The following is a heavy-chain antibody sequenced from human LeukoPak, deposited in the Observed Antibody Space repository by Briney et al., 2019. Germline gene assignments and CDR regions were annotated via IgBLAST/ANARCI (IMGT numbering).Heavy chain of an antibody. Sequence: SETLSLTCTVSGGSISGYYWTWIRQPPGRGLEWIGYIYNSGSTNYNPSLKSRVTISVDTSKNQFSLKLTSVTAADTAVYYCARVYRDDFWSGYSTHFDYWGQGTLVTVSS. CDR3: ARVYRDDFWSGYSTHFDY. CDR1: GGSISGYY. CDR2: IYNSGST. J-gene: IGHJ4*02. D-gene: IGHD3-3*01. V-gene: IGHV4-59*01.